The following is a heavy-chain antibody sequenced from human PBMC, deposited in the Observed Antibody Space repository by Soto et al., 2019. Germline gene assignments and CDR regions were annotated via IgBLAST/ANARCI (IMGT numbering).Heavy chain of an antibody. Sequence: EVQLLESGGGVVQPGGSLRLSCVASGFNFKKFAMAWVRQAPGEGLEWVSGISCCGGSTSYADSVKGRLSIARDDSKNTLSLQMNSLRVEDTAQYYCAKADGEQWLVHHLDNWGQGTLVTVS. J-gene: IGHJ4*02. V-gene: IGHV3-23*01. CDR2: ISCCGGST. D-gene: IGHD6-19*01. CDR3: AKADGEQWLVHHLDN. CDR1: GFNFKKFA.